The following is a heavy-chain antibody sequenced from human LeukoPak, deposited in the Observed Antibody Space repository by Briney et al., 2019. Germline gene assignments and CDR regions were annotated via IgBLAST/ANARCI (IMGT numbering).Heavy chain of an antibody. V-gene: IGHV3-11*05. CDR3: ARVDLNMVRGVQD. J-gene: IGHJ4*02. CDR1: GFTFSDYY. D-gene: IGHD3-10*01. Sequence: GGSLRLSCAASGFTFSDYYMTWIRQAPGKGLECVSYISSSSDYTNYPDSVKGRFTISRDNAKNSLYLQMNSLRAEDTALYYCARVDLNMVRGVQDWGQGTLVTVSS. CDR2: ISSSSDYT.